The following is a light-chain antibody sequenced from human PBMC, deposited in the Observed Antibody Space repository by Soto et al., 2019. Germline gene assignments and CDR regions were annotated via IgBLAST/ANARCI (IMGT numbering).Light chain of an antibody. V-gene: IGKV3-20*01. J-gene: IGKJ1*01. CDR2: GAS. CDR1: QSVISN. Sequence: DIVMTQSPATLSVSAGDRATLSCRTSQSVISNLAWYQQNTGQAPRLLFYGASSRATGIPDRLSGSGSGTEFTLTISRLEPEDFAVYYCQKYGSSSWTCGQGTKVDIK. CDR3: QKYGSSSWT.